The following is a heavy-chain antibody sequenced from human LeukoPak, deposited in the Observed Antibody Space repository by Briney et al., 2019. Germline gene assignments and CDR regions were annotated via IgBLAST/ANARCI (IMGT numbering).Heavy chain of an antibody. CDR2: MYTGGST. Sequence: GGSLGLSCAASGFTVNSYYMSWVRQAPGKGLEWVSVMYTGGSTYYADSVKGRFTISRDNSKNTLYLQMNSLRAEDTAVYYCARDPGGGYCSSASCRDVWGQGTTVTVSS. D-gene: IGHD2-2*01. CDR3: ARDPGGGYCSSASCRDV. CDR1: GFTVNSYY. J-gene: IGHJ6*02. V-gene: IGHV3-66*02.